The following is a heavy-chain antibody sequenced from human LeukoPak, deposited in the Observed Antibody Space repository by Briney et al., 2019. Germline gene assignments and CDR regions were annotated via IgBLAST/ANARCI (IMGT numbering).Heavy chain of an antibody. Sequence: SSVKVSCKASGGTFSSYDISWVRQGPGQGVEWMGRIIPIFGRANYAQKFQGRVTITTDESPTTAYMELSSLRSEDTAVYYCASPKTLELLSGSSQFDYWGQGTLVTVSS. CDR2: IIPIFGRA. CDR3: ASPKTLELLSGSSQFDY. V-gene: IGHV1-69*05. D-gene: IGHD1-26*01. J-gene: IGHJ4*02. CDR1: GGTFSSYD.